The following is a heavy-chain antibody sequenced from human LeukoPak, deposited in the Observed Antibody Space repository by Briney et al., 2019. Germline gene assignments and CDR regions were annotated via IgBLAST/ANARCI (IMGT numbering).Heavy chain of an antibody. CDR2: INRDGSST. V-gene: IGHV3-74*01. Sequence: PGGSLRLSCAASGFTFSRYWMHWVRQAPGKGLVWVSRINRDGSSTSYADFVKGRFTISRDNAKNTLYVQMNSLRAEDTAVYYCARDEGYDYGGNPGDLDYWGQGTLVTVSS. J-gene: IGHJ4*02. CDR3: ARDEGYDYGGNPGDLDY. D-gene: IGHD4-23*01. CDR1: GFTFSRYW.